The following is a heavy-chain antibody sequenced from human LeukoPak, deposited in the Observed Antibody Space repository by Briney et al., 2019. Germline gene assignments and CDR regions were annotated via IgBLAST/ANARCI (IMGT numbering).Heavy chain of an antibody. CDR1: GFTFRSYA. D-gene: IGHD3-3*01. Sequence: GGSLRLSCAASGFTFRSYAMHWVRQAPGKGLEWVAFISYDGSIKYYADSVKGRFTISRDNSKNTVYLQMNSLRAEDTAVYFCARDYDFWSGYYGGLSDFWGQGTLVTVSS. V-gene: IGHV3-30-3*01. CDR2: ISYDGSIK. J-gene: IGHJ4*02. CDR3: ARDYDFWSGYYGGLSDF.